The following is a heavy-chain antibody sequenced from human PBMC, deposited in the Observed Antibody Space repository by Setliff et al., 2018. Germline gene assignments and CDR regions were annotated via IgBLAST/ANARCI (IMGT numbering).Heavy chain of an antibody. V-gene: IGHV4-34*01. D-gene: IGHD2-15*01. CDR2: INHRGST. Sequence: SETMSLTCAVYGGSFSGYYWSWISQSPGRGLEWIGEINHRGSTYYSPSLKSRVTVSLDTSRKQFSLKLRSVTAAETALYYCARGAGGSPYYVDVWAKGTTVTV. CDR3: ARGAGGSPYYVDV. J-gene: IGHJ6*03. CDR1: GGSFSGYY.